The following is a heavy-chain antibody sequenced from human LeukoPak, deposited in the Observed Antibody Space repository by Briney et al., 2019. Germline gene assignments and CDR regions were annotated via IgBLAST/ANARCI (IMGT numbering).Heavy chain of an antibody. CDR2: TYYRSKWYN. CDR3: ARLGYCSSTSCYGYYYYMDV. V-gene: IGHV6-1*01. Sequence: SQTLSPTCAISGDSVSSNSAAWNWIRQSPSRGLEWLGRTYYRSKWYNDYAVSVKSRITINPDTSKNQFSLQLNSVTPEDTAVYYCARLGYCSSTSCYGYYYYMDVWGKGTTVTVSS. J-gene: IGHJ6*03. D-gene: IGHD2-2*03. CDR1: GDSVSSNSAA.